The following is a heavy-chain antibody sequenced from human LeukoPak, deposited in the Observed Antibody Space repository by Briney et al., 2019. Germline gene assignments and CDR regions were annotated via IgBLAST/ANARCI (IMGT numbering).Heavy chain of an antibody. Sequence: GGSLRLSCAASGFTFRTFAMDWVRQAPGKGLEWVAAIWFDGTEGPDNNYADSVRGRFLISRDDSKNTLFLQMNNLRAEDTAVYYCAKEAGSGWRYFDNWGQGTLVTVSS. V-gene: IGHV3-33*06. CDR1: GFTFRTFA. CDR3: AKEAGSGWRYFDN. CDR2: IWFDGTEGPDN. D-gene: IGHD6-19*01. J-gene: IGHJ4*02.